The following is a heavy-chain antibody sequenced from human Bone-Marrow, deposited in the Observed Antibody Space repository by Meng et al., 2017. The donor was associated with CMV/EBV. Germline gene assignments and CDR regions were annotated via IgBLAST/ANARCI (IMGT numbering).Heavy chain of an antibody. Sequence: ASVKVSCKASRYTFTGYYVHWVRQAPGQGLEWMGWINPNSGGTNYAQKFQGRVTMTRDTSISTAYMELSRLTSDDTAVYYCARDSLSLDAFDIWGQGTLVTVSS. CDR3: ARDSLSLDAFDI. CDR1: RYTFTGYY. CDR2: INPNSGGT. V-gene: IGHV1-2*02. J-gene: IGHJ3*02.